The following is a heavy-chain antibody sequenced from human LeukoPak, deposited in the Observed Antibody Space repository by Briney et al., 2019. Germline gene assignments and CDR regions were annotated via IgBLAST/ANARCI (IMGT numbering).Heavy chain of an antibody. V-gene: IGHV4-39*01. J-gene: IGHJ6*03. CDR1: GRSISSSSDY. D-gene: IGHD6-6*01. CDR2: IYYSRSH. Sequence: SETLSLTCTVSGRSISSSSDYWGWIRQPPGKGLEWIGSIYYSRSHYYNPYLKSRVTISVDTSKNQFSLKLSSVTAADTAVYYCARIGKPSSLTYYYYYYYMDVWGKGTTVTVSS. CDR3: ARIGKPSSLTYYYYYYYMDV.